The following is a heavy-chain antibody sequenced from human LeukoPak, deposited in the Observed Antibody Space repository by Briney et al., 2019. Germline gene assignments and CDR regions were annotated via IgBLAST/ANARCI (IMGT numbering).Heavy chain of an antibody. J-gene: IGHJ3*02. CDR3: ARGVTSSPNDAFDI. V-gene: IGHV4-59*01. Sequence: PSGTLSLTCAVSGGSISSYYWSWVRQPSGKGLEWIGYIYYSGSTNYNPSLKSRVTISVDTSKNQFSLKLSSVTAADTAVYYCARGVTSSPNDAFDIWGQGTMVTVSS. D-gene: IGHD4-11*01. CDR1: GGSISSYY. CDR2: IYYSGST.